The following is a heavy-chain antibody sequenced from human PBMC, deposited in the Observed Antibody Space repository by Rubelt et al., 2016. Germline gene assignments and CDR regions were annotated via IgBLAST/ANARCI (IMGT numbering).Heavy chain of an antibody. V-gene: IGHV3-23*01. CDR3: AKGKNVDTAMAA. J-gene: IGHJ5*02. CDR1: GFTFTTYA. Sequence: EVQLLESGGGLVQPGGSLRLSCATSGFTFTTYAMSWVRQAPGKGLDWVSAISGSGTSTYYVDSVKGRFTISRDNSKKTLYLQMNSLRAEDTAVYYCAKGKNVDTAMAAWGQGTLVTVSS. CDR2: ISGSGTST. D-gene: IGHD5-18*01.